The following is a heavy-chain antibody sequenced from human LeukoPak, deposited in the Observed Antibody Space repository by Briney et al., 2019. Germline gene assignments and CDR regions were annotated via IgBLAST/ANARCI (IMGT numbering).Heavy chain of an antibody. Sequence: GGSLRLSCAASGFTFSSYSMNWVRQAPGKGLEWVSSISSSSSYIYYADSVKGRFTISRDNAKNTLYLQMNSLRAEDTAVYYCVRVGCSDGTNNWFDPWGQGTLVAVSS. CDR3: VRVGCSDGTNNWFDP. D-gene: IGHD5-18*01. CDR1: GFTFSSYS. J-gene: IGHJ5*02. CDR2: ISSSSSYI. V-gene: IGHV3-21*01.